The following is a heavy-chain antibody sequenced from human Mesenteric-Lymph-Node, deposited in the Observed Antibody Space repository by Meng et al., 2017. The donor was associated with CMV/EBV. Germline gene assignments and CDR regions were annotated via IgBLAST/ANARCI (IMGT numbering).Heavy chain of an antibody. D-gene: IGHD3-22*01. V-gene: IGHV3-30*03. J-gene: IGHJ4*02. CDR1: GFTVSSNY. Sequence: GESLKISCAASGFTVSSNYMSWVRQAPGKGLEWVAVISYDGSNKYYADSVKGRFTISRDNSKNTLYLQMNSLRAEDTAVYYCASYDSSGYSFDYWGQGTLVTVSS. CDR3: ASYDSSGYSFDY. CDR2: ISYDGSNK.